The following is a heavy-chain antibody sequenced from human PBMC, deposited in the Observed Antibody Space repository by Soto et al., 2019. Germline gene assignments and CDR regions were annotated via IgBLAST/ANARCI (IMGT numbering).Heavy chain of an antibody. V-gene: IGHV3-11*06. CDR2: ISSSSSYT. CDR1: GFTFSDYY. Sequence: GGSLRLSCAASGFTFSDYYMSWIRQAPGKGLEWVSYISSSSSYTNYADSVKGRFTISRDNAKNSLYLQMNSLRAEDTAVDYCARAHSQYYYDSSGYQGPRGYYFDYWGQGTLVTVSS. D-gene: IGHD3-22*01. J-gene: IGHJ4*02. CDR3: ARAHSQYYYDSSGYQGPRGYYFDY.